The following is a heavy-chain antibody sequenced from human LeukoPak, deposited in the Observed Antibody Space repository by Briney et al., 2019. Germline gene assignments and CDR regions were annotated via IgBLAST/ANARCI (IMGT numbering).Heavy chain of an antibody. CDR2: IIPIFGTA. CDR3: ARDQSYGDYDY. Sequence: ASVKVSCKASGGTFSSYAISWVRPARGQGLERMGGIIPIFGTANYAQKFQGRVTITADESTSTAYMELSSLRSEDTAVYYCARDQSYGDYDYWGQGTLVTVSS. D-gene: IGHD4-17*01. J-gene: IGHJ4*02. V-gene: IGHV1-69*13. CDR1: GGTFSSYA.